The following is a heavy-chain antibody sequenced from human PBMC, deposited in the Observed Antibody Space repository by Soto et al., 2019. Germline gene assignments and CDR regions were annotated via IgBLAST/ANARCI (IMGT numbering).Heavy chain of an antibody. J-gene: IGHJ6*02. CDR3: GRHSPYHGKDV. V-gene: IGHV3-72*01. CDR1: GFTFSDHY. Sequence: EVQLVESGGGLVQPGGSLRLSCAASGFTFSDHYMDWVRQATGKGLEWVGRIRNKVNGYTTEYAASVKGRFTVSSDDSKSSVFLQKNSLKTEDTAVYYCGRHSPYHGKDVGGQGTTVTVSS. CDR2: IRNKVNGYTT. D-gene: IGHD1-26*01.